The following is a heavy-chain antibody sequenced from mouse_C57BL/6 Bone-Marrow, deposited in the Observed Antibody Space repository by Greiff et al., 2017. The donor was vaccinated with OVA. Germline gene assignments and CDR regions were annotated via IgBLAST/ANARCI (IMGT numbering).Heavy chain of an antibody. J-gene: IGHJ2*01. D-gene: IGHD1-1*01. CDR3: TRGMIYYGSSYFDY. V-gene: IGHV5-9-1*02. CDR1: GFTFSSYA. CDR2: ISSGGDYI. Sequence: EVQRVESGAGLVKPGGSLKLSCAASGFTFSSYAMSWVRQTPEKRLEWVAYISSGGDYIYYADTVKGRFTISRDNARNTLYLQMSSLKSEDTAMYYCTRGMIYYGSSYFDYWGQGTTLTVSS.